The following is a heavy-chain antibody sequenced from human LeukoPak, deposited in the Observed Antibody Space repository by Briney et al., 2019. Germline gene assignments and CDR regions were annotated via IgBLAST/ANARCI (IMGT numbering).Heavy chain of an antibody. Sequence: SETLSLTCTVSGGSISSGGYYWSWIRQHPGKGLEWIGYIYYSGSTYYNPSLKSRVTISVDTSKNQFSLKLSSVTAADTAVYYCARRVWASSGYYDYWGQGTLVTVSS. CDR1: GGSISSGGYY. J-gene: IGHJ4*02. CDR3: ARRVWASSGYYDY. V-gene: IGHV4-31*03. CDR2: IYYSGST. D-gene: IGHD3-22*01.